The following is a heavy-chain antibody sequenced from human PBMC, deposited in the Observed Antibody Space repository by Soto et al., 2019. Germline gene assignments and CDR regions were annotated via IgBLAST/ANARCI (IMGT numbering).Heavy chain of an antibody. Sequence: QVQLVQSGAEEKKPGASVKVSCKASGYTFTSYAMHWVRQAPGQRLERMGWINAGNGNTKYSQKFQGRVTITRDTSASTAYMELSSVRSEARAVYYCARRIVVVTALDYWGQGTLVTVSS. CDR3: ARRIVVVTALDY. D-gene: IGHD2-21*02. V-gene: IGHV1-3*05. CDR2: INAGNGNT. J-gene: IGHJ4*02. CDR1: GYTFTSYA.